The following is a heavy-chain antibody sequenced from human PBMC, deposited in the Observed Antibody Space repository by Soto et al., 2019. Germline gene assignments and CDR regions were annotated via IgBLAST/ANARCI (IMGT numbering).Heavy chain of an antibody. Sequence: QVQLVQSGAEVKKPGSSVKVSCKASGGTFSSYAISWVRQAPGQGLEWMGGIIPIFGTANYAQKFQGRVTITADKSTSTAYMELSSLRSEDTAVYYCAHQTAMVDTVGGLAAANWFGPWGQGTLVTVSS. V-gene: IGHV1-69*06. CDR2: IIPIFGTA. J-gene: IGHJ5*02. CDR3: AHQTAMVDTVGGLAAANWFGP. D-gene: IGHD5-18*01. CDR1: GGTFSSYA.